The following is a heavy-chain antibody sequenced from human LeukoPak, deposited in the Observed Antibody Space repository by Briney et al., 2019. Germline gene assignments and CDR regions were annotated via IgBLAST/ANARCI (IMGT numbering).Heavy chain of an antibody. CDR3: ARGYNWNYGFRGTHYFYFDL. Sequence: PSETLSLTCAVSGGSFRGYVWSWIRQSPQKGLEWLGDINHVGNIKYNPSLLGRIRLSGDSSSDRFSLRLSSVTATDTAVYYCARGYNWNYGFRGTHYFYFDLWGPGTLVTVSS. V-gene: IGHV4-34*01. CDR2: INHVGNI. J-gene: IGHJ2*01. CDR1: GGSFRGYV. D-gene: IGHD1-7*01.